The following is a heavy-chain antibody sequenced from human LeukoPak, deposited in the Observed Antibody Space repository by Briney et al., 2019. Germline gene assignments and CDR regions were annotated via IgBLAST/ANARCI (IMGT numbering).Heavy chain of an antibody. D-gene: IGHD6-13*01. J-gene: IGHJ5*02. CDR1: GGSISSYY. V-gene: IGHV4-59*01. CDR2: IYYSGST. Sequence: SETLSLTCTVSGGSISSYYWTWIRQPPGKGLEWIGYIYYSGSTNYNPSLKSRVIISIDTSKNQFSLKLSSVTAADTAVYYCARDSSSWYPNWFDPWGQGTLVTVSS. CDR3: ARDSSSWYPNWFDP.